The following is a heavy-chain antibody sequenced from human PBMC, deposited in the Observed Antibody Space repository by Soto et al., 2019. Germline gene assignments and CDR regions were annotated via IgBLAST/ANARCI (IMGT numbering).Heavy chain of an antibody. D-gene: IGHD3-10*01. CDR2: IIPIFGTT. Sequence: QVQLVQSGAEVKKHGSSVKVSCKASGATFSTNAFSWVRQAPGQGLEWMGGIIPIFGTTDYAQKFQGRLTITADESASTAYMELRNLRSEDTAIYFCARSITATRIGEDYWGQGTLVTVSS. CDR3: ARSITATRIGEDY. J-gene: IGHJ4*02. CDR1: GATFSTNA. V-gene: IGHV1-69*12.